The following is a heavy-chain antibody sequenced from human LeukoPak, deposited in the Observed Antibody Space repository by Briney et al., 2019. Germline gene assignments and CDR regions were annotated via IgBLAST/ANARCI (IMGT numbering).Heavy chain of an antibody. J-gene: IGHJ6*03. CDR1: GYTFTANY. D-gene: IGHD3-22*01. Sequence: ASVKVSCKASGYTFTANYIHWVRQAPGQGLEWVVRIHPKSGGANYAQKFRDRVTLTRDTSINTAYMELSGLRSDDAAVYYCARAYYDSSGYFGWGTDYYYYYMDVWGEGTTVTISS. CDR2: IHPKSGGA. CDR3: ARAYYDSSGYFGWGTDYYYYYMDV. V-gene: IGHV1-2*06.